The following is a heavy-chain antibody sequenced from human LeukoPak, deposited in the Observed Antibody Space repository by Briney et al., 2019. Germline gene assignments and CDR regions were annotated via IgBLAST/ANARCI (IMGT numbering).Heavy chain of an antibody. D-gene: IGHD6-19*01. CDR3: GRRPMEWLVRGEFDY. Sequence: ASVKVSCNASGYTFTSYGISWVRQAPGQGLEWMGWISAYNGNTNYAQKLQGRVTMTTDTSTSTAYMELRSLRSDDTAVYYCGRRPMEWLVRGEFDYWGQGTLVTVSS. CDR2: ISAYNGNT. CDR1: GYTFTSYG. V-gene: IGHV1-18*01. J-gene: IGHJ4*02.